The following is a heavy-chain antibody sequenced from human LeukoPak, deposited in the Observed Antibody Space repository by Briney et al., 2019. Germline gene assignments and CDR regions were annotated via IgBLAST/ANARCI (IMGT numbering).Heavy chain of an antibody. CDR2: IYYSGST. Sequence: SETLSLTCTVSGGSISSYYWSWIRQPPGKGLEWIGYIYYSGSTNYNPSLKSRVTISVDTSKNQFSLKLSSVTAADTAVYYCARGGGQWLVPRNWFDPWGQGTLVTVSS. CDR3: ARGGGQWLVPRNWFDP. D-gene: IGHD6-19*01. CDR1: GGSISSYY. J-gene: IGHJ5*02. V-gene: IGHV4-59*01.